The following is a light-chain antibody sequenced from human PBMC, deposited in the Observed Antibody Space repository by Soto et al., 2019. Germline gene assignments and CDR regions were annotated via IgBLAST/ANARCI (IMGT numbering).Light chain of an antibody. CDR3: RQYNDCPRP. CDR1: QSVSTN. J-gene: IGKJ1*01. Sequence: IMMTQSPDTLSVSPGERVTLSCRASQSVSTNLAWYQHKPGQAPRLLIYGASTGASGIPVRFSGSGSGTEFTLTISSLQPEYFAVYDYRQYNDCPRPFGQGTKVDI. V-gene: IGKV3-15*01. CDR2: GAS.